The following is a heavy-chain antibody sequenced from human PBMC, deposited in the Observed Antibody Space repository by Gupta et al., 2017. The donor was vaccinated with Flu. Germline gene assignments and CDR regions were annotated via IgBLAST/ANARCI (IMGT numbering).Heavy chain of an antibody. J-gene: IGHJ4*02. CDR3: TRNRGCSSTSCYVGGDY. CDR2: IRSKAYGGTT. CDR1: GLTFGDYA. V-gene: IGHV3-49*04. Sequence: EVQLVEPGGSLVQPGRSLRLSCTVSGLTFGDYAMSWVRQAPGKGLEWVGFIRSKAYGGTTEYAASVKGRFTISRDDSKSIAYLQMNSLKTEDTAVYYCTRNRGCSSTSCYVGGDYWGQGTLVTVSS. D-gene: IGHD2-2*01.